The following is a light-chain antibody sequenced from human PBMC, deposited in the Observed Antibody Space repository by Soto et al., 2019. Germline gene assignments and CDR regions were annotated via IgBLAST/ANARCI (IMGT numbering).Light chain of an antibody. J-gene: IGKJ4*01. CDR2: SAS. V-gene: IGKV1-9*01. Sequence: DIQLTQSPSFLSAFVGDTVTITCRASQAMSTYLAWYQQKPGKVPKLLIRSASTLQSGVPPRFSGGGSGTEFTLTISTLQPDDSGIYYCQQLNGYQLAVGGGTNVEIK. CDR3: QQLNGYQLA. CDR1: QAMSTY.